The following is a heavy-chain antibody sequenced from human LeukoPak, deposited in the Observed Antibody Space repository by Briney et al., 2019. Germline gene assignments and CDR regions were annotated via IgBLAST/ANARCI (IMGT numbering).Heavy chain of an antibody. J-gene: IGHJ6*03. V-gene: IGHV4-39*07. CDR3: AQERYDISTGYPYYYYMDV. CDR2: IYYSGST. CDR1: GGSISSSSYY. D-gene: IGHD3-9*01. Sequence: SETLSLTCTVSGGSISSSSYYWGWIRQPPGKGLEWIGSIYYSGSTYYNPSLKSRVTISVDTSKNQFSLKLSSVTAADTAVYYCAQERYDISTGYPYYYYMDVWGKGTTVTVSS.